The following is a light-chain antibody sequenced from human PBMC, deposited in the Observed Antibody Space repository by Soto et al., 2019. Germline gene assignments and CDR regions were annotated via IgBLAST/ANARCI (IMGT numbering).Light chain of an antibody. J-gene: IGLJ1*01. V-gene: IGLV1-40*01. CDR3: CSYAGSYTYV. CDR1: SSNIGTGGYD. CDR2: AFT. Sequence: QSVLTQPPSVSGAPGQRVTISCTWNSSNIGTGGYDVHWYQKRLDTAPKLVIYAFTSRASGVPDRFSGSWSASSASLAVTGLQAEDEADYYCCSYAGSYTYVFGSETKLTVL.